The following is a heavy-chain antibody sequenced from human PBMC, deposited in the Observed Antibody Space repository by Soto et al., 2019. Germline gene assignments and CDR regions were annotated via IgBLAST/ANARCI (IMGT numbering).Heavy chain of an antibody. J-gene: IGHJ6*02. V-gene: IGHV3-53*01. CDR3: ARDNGGHLMGIYYYGMDV. CDR2: IYSGGST. CDR1: GFTVSSNY. D-gene: IGHD2-8*01. Sequence: EVQLVESGGGLIQPGGSLRLSCAASGFTVSSNYMSWVRQAPGKGLEWVSVIYSGGSTYYADSVKGRFTISRDNSKNTLYLQMNSLRAEDTAVYYCARDNGGHLMGIYYYGMDVWGQGTTVTVSS.